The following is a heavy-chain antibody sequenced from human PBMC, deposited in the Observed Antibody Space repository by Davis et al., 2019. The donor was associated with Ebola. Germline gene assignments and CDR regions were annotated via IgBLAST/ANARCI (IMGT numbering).Heavy chain of an antibody. D-gene: IGHD3-22*01. CDR1: GFTFSSYW. V-gene: IGHV3-74*01. Sequence: PGGSLRLSCAASGFTFSSYWMHWVRHAPGKGLVWVSRINPDGGRTGYADSVKGRFTISRDNAKNTVYLEMNSLKAEDTAVYYCARDFDRVREWGQGTLVTVSS. CDR2: INPDGGRT. J-gene: IGHJ4*02. CDR3: ARDFDRVRE.